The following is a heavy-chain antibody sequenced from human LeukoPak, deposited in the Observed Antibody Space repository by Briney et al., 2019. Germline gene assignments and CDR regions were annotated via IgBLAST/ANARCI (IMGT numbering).Heavy chain of an antibody. CDR3: ASTGAYYYYGMDV. Sequence: GGSLRLSCAASGFTFSSYEMNWVRQAPGKGLEWVSYISSSGSTIYYADSVKGRFTISRDNAKNSLYLQMNRLRAEDTAVYYCASTGAYYYYGMDVWGKGTTVTVSS. CDR1: GFTFSSYE. J-gene: IGHJ6*04. CDR2: ISSSGSTI. D-gene: IGHD3-10*01. V-gene: IGHV3-48*03.